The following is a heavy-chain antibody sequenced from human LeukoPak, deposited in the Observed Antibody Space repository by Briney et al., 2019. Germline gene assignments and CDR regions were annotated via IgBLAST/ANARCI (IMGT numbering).Heavy chain of an antibody. J-gene: IGHJ5*02. V-gene: IGHV1-2*02. Sequence: ASVKVSCKAAGYTFTGYYMHWVRQAPGQGLEWMGWINPNSGGTNYAQKLQGRVTMTTDTSTSTAYMELRSLRSDDTAVYYCARDGSMPHNWFDPWGQGTLVTVSS. CDR3: ARDGSMPHNWFDP. CDR1: GYTFTGYY. D-gene: IGHD2/OR15-2a*01. CDR2: INPNSGGT.